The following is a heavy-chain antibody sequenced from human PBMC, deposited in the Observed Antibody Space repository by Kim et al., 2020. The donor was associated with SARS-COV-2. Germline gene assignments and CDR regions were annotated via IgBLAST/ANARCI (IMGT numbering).Heavy chain of an antibody. D-gene: IGHD1-26*01. CDR2: IKSKTDGGTT. CDR1: EFTFSNAW. CDR3: ATGVRATRGAFGFDI. V-gene: IGHV3-15*01. Sequence: GGSLRLSCAASEFTFSNAWMTWVRQAPGKGLEWVGRIKSKTDGGTTDYAAPVKGTFTISRADTAHTLYLQRNSLKTAAIAMCYSATGVRATRGAFGFDI. J-gene: IGHJ3*02.